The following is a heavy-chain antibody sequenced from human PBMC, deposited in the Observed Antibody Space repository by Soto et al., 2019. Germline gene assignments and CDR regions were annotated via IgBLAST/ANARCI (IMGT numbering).Heavy chain of an antibody. V-gene: IGHV1-69*13. CDR1: GGTFSSYA. D-gene: IGHD3-22*01. J-gene: IGHJ4*02. CDR3: ARAPRLQYSSGYFEIGTYYFDY. CDR2: IIPIFGTA. Sequence: ASVKVSCKASGGTFSSYAISWVRQAPGQGLEWMGGIIPIFGTANYAQKFQGRVTITADESTSTAYMELSSLRSEDTAVYYCARAPRLQYSSGYFEIGTYYFDYWGQGTLVTVSS.